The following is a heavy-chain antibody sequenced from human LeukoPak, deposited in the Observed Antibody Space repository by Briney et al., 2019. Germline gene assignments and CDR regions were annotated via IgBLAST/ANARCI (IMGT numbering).Heavy chain of an antibody. CDR2: IYHSGST. J-gene: IGHJ6*04. CDR1: GGSLSSGGYY. CDR3: ATTNHYYYGLDV. Sequence: PSETLSLTCTVSGGSLSSGGYYWGWIRQHPGKGPEWIGYIYHSGSTYYNPSLKSRVIMLVDTSKNQFSLKLSSVTAADTAVYYCATTNHYYYGLDVWGKGTTVTVSS. V-gene: IGHV4-31*03.